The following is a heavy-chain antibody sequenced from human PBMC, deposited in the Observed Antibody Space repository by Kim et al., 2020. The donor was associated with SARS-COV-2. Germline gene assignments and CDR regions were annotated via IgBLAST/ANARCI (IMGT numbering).Heavy chain of an antibody. Sequence: SLKSRVTISVDTSKNQFSLKLSSVTAADTAVYYCARVGAAGHYYYYGMDVWGQGTTVTVSS. V-gene: IGHV4-31*02. D-gene: IGHD6-13*01. CDR3: ARVGAAGHYYYYGMDV. J-gene: IGHJ6*02.